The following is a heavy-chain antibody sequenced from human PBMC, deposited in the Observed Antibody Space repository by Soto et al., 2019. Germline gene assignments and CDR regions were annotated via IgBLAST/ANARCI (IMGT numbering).Heavy chain of an antibody. CDR1: GDSVSSNSAA. D-gene: IGHD2-2*01. Sequence: SQTLSLTCAISGDSVSSNSAAWNWIRQSPSRGLEWLGRTYYRSKWYNDYAVSVKSRITINPDTSKNQFSLQLNSVTPEDTAVYYCARTKKDKSQGYCSSTSCYLWFDPWGQGTLVTVSS. V-gene: IGHV6-1*01. CDR2: TYYRSKWYN. CDR3: ARTKKDKSQGYCSSTSCYLWFDP. J-gene: IGHJ5*02.